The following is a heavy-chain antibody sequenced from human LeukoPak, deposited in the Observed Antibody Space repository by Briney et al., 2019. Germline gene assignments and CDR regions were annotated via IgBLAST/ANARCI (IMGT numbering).Heavy chain of an antibody. CDR1: GFTFSSYG. V-gene: IGHV3-33*06. CDR3: AKDAGHYDSSGYEFFDY. J-gene: IGHJ4*02. D-gene: IGHD3-22*01. Sequence: PGRSLRLSCAASGFTFSSYGMNWVRQAPGKGVEGVAVIWYDGSNKYYADSVKGRFTISRDNSKHTLYLQMNSLRAEDTAVYYCAKDAGHYDSSGYEFFDYWGQGTLVTVSS. CDR2: IWYDGSNK.